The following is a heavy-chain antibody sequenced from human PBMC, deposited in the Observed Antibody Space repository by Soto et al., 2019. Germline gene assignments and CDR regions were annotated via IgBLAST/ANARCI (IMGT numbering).Heavy chain of an antibody. V-gene: IGHV3-15*07. CDR3: TTDGIDYYDSSGYPGQDY. J-gene: IGHJ4*02. CDR1: GFTYSNAW. Sequence: EVQLVESGGGLVKPGGSLRLSCAASGFTYSNAWMNWVRQAPGKGLEWVGRIKSKTDGGTTDYAAPVKGRFTISRDDSKNTLYLQMNSLKTEDTAVYYCTTDGIDYYDSSGYPGQDYWGQGTLVPVSS. CDR2: IKSKTDGGTT. D-gene: IGHD3-22*01.